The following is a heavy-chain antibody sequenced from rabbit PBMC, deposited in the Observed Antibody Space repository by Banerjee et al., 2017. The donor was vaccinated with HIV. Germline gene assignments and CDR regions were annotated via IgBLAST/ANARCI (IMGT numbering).Heavy chain of an antibody. D-gene: IGHD1-1*01. CDR2: INVATGKP. V-gene: IGHV1S45*01. Sequence: QEQLVESGGGLVQPEGSLTLTYTASGFSFGDRDVMCWVRQAPGKGLEWIACINVATGKPVYATWAKGRFTISRTSSTTVTLRMTSLTAADTATYFCARDLVGVIGWNFYLWGPGTLVTVS. CDR3: ARDLVGVIGWNFYL. CDR1: GFSFGDRDV. J-gene: IGHJ4*01.